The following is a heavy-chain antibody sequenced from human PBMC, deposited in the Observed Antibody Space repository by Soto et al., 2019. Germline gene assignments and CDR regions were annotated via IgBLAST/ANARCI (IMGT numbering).Heavy chain of an antibody. CDR2: VYPGDSGT. CDR1: AYSFTSYW. D-gene: IGHD1-26*01. Sequence: LGESLKISCKASAYSFTSYWIGWVRQMPGKGLEWMAIVYPGDSGTSYSPSFQGHVIISADKSINTAYLQWHSLLVSDTAMYYCARLMLPLDLTHAPVGAFDVWGLGTMVTVSS. V-gene: IGHV5-51*01. J-gene: IGHJ3*01. CDR3: ARLMLPLDLTHAPVGAFDV.